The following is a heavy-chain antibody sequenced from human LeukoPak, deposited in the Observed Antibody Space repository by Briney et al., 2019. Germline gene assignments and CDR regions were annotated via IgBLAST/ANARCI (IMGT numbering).Heavy chain of an antibody. CDR3: ASSLSIASSFYDSNVYYYYHGY. Sequence: GGSLRLSCAASGFTFSSYAMNWVRQAPGKGLEWVSAISGSGGSTYYADSVKGRFTISRDNSKNTLYLQMNSLRAEDTAIYYCASSLSIASSFYDSNVYYYYHGYWGQGTLVTVSS. V-gene: IGHV3-23*01. D-gene: IGHD3-22*01. CDR1: GFTFSSYA. J-gene: IGHJ4*02. CDR2: ISGSGGST.